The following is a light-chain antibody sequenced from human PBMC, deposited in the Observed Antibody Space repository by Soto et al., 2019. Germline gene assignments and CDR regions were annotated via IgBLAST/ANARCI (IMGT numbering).Light chain of an antibody. V-gene: IGKV3-11*01. CDR3: QQRGSWPWT. CDR1: QSVSSN. Sequence: EIVITQSPATLSVSPGERATLSCRASQSVSSNLAWYQQKPGQAPRLLIYDASNRATGIPARFSGSGSGTDFTLTISSLEPEDFAIYYCQQRGSWPWTFGQGTKVDIK. CDR2: DAS. J-gene: IGKJ1*01.